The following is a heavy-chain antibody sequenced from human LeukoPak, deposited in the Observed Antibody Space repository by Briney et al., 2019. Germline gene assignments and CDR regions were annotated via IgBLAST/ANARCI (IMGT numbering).Heavy chain of an antibody. D-gene: IGHD2-15*01. CDR1: GYTFTSYA. J-gene: IGHJ4*02. CDR3: ARLGVVVADKFDY. Sequence: ASVKVSCKASGYTFTSYAMNWVRQAPGQGLEWMGGIIPIFGTANYAQKFQGRVTITADESTSTAYMELSSLRSEDTAVYYCARLGVVVADKFDYWGQGTLVTVSS. V-gene: IGHV1-69*13. CDR2: IIPIFGTA.